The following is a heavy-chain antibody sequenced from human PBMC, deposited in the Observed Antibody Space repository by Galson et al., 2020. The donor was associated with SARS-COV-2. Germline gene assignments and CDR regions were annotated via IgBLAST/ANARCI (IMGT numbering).Heavy chain of an antibody. Sequence: SETLSLTCTVPGGSISSSNYYWGWVRQPPGEGLEWIGRIYYTESNYYNPSPTSRVTMSVDTSRNQFSLKLSSVTAADTAVYYCARQILNGYYSFYYFDFWGQGTLVTVSS. CDR1: GGSISSSNYY. J-gene: IGHJ4*02. CDR2: IYYTESN. V-gene: IGHV4-39*01. D-gene: IGHD3-9*01. CDR3: ARQILNGYYSFYYFDF.